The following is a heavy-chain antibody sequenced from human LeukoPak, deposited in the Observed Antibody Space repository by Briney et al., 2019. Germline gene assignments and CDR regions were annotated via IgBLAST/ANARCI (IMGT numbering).Heavy chain of an antibody. D-gene: IGHD2-2*01. CDR3: ARVKEQYQLPDAFDI. J-gene: IGHJ3*02. Sequence: SETLSLTCSVSDDSMISYHWSWIRQSAGKGLEWIGRIYSTGSTDYNPSLMSRVTMSVDTSKNQFSLKLSSVTAADTAVYYCARVKEQYQLPDAFDIWGQGTMVTVSS. CDR1: DDSMISYH. CDR2: IYSTGST. V-gene: IGHV4-4*07.